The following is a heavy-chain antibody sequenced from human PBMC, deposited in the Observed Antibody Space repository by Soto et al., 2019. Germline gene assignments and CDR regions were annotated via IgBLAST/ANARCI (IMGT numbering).Heavy chain of an antibody. CDR1: GGTFSSYA. CDR2: IIPIFGTA. D-gene: IGHD6-6*01. V-gene: IGHV1-69*06. Sequence: SVKVSCKASGGTFSSYAISWVLQAPGQGLEWMGGIIPIFGTANYAQKFQGRVTTTADKSTSTAYMELSSLRSEDTAVYYCARPRRLVGLSLSRYYYGMDVWGQGTTVTVSS. J-gene: IGHJ6*02. CDR3: ARPRRLVGLSLSRYYYGMDV.